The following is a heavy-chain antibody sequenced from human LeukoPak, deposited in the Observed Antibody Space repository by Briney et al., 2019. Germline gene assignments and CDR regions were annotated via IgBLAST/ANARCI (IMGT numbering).Heavy chain of an antibody. D-gene: IGHD3-10*01. Sequence: GGSLRLSCAASGFTLSSYAMSWVRQAPGKGLEWVSAISVSGNTYHADSVKGRFTISRDNSKNTLYLQMNSLRAEDTAVYYCAKDLPRITMVRGVSFDYWGQGTLVTVSS. V-gene: IGHV3-23*01. J-gene: IGHJ4*02. CDR2: ISVSGNT. CDR1: GFTLSSYA. CDR3: AKDLPRITMVRGVSFDY.